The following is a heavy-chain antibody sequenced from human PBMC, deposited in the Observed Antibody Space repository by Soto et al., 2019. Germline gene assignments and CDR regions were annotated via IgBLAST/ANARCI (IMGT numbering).Heavy chain of an antibody. D-gene: IGHD3-9*01. V-gene: IGHV4-4*02. Sequence: SETLSLTCAVSSGSISNNRWWSWVRQPPGKGLEWIGEIYHSGSTRYNPSLKSRVTMSMDKSKNQLSLELSSVTAADTAVYYCATYYDILTGYTFDYWGPGTLVTVSS. CDR3: ATYYDILTGYTFDY. CDR1: SGSISNNRW. CDR2: IYHSGST. J-gene: IGHJ4*02.